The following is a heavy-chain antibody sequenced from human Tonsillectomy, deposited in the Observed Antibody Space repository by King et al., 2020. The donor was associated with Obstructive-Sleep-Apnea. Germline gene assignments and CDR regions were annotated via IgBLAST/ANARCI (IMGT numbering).Heavy chain of an antibody. J-gene: IGHJ4*02. CDR2: IYWNDDK. V-gene: IGHV2-5*01. CDR3: AHLHDSSGYYDY. CDR1: GFSLSTSGVG. D-gene: IGHD3-22*01. Sequence: VTLKESGPTLVKPTQTLTLTCTFSGFSLSTSGVGVGWIRQPPGKALEWLILIYWNDDKRYSPSLRSRLTITKDTPKNQVVLTMTNMDPVDTATYYCAHLHDSSGYYDYWGQGTLVTVPS.